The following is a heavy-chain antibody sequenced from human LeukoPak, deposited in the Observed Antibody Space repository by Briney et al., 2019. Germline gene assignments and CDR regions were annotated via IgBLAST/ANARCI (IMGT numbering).Heavy chain of an antibody. CDR1: GGSISSYY. J-gene: IGHJ6*03. D-gene: IGHD5-18*01. Sequence: SETLSLTCTVSGGSISSYYWSWIRQPPGKGLEWIGYIYYSGSSNYNPSLKSRVTISVDTSKNQFSLNLSSVTAADTAVYYCARGGYSYGYYMDVWGKGTTVTVSS. CDR3: ARGGYSYGYYMDV. V-gene: IGHV4-59*01. CDR2: IYYSGSS.